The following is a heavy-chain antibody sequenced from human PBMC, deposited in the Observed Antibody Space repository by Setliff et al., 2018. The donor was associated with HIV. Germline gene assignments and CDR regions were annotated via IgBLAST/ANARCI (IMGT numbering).Heavy chain of an antibody. J-gene: IGHJ4*02. CDR1: GFTFSSYA. V-gene: IGHV3-23*01. CDR2: ITNDGRNT. CDR3: AKGALGYCSGTICYPFDY. D-gene: IGHD2-15*01. Sequence: GGSLRLSCAASGFTFSSYAMNWVSQAPGTRLEWVSSITNDGRNTYYADSVKGRFTISRDNSKNTLYLQMNSLRAEDMAVYYCAKGALGYCSGTICYPFDYWAQGTLVTVSS.